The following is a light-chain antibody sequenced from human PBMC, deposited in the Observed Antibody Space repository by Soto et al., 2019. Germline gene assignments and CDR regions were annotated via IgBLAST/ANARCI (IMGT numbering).Light chain of an antibody. J-gene: IGKJ5*01. CDR2: SAS. CDR3: KQRNVWPPVT. V-gene: IGKV3-11*01. Sequence: EIVVTESAAILSLAPEGRANLSWRPSLRTRDTVACYQQKTVPAPRLVXXSASRRATGFTARLSGSGSGTDSTLNISSLEPEDSAVYYCKQRNVWPPVTFGQGTRLEIK. CDR1: LRTRDT.